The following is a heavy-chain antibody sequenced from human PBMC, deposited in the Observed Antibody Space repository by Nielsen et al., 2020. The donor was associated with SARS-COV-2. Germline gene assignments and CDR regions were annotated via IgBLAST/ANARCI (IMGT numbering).Heavy chain of an antibody. V-gene: IGHV3-30*18. CDR3: AKDGSSRSLTD. J-gene: IGHJ4*02. D-gene: IGHD1-26*01. CDR1: GFTFSSYG. CDR2: ISYDGSNK. Sequence: GESLKISCAASGFTFSSYGMHWVRQAPGKGLEWVAVISYDGSNKYYADSVKGRFTISRDNSKNTLYLQMNSLRAEDTAVYYCAKDGSSRSLTDWGQGTLATVSS.